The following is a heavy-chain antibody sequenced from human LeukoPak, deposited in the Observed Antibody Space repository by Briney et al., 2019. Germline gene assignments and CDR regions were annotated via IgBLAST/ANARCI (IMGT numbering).Heavy chain of an antibody. D-gene: IGHD3-10*01. CDR2: ISGSGGST. CDR3: AKDEARGARGLRLFDY. J-gene: IGHJ4*02. V-gene: IGHV3-23*01. Sequence: GGSLRLSCAASGFTFSSYAMSWVRQAPGKGLEWVSAISGSGGSTYYADSVKGRFTISRDNSKNTLYLQMNSLRAEDTAVYYCAKDEARGARGLRLFDYWGQGTLVTVSS. CDR1: GFTFSSYA.